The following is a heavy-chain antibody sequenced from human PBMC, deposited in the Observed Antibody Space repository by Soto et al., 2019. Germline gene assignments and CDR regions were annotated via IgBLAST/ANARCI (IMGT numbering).Heavy chain of an antibody. CDR3: ATKRPIVLMVYANYFDY. CDR1: GYTFTSYD. Sequence: ASVKVSCKASGYTFTSYDISWVRQAPGQGLEWMGWISAYNGETIYAQKFQGRVTMTEDTSTDTAYMELSSLRSEDTAVYYCATKRPIVLMVYANYFDYWGQGTLVTVSS. D-gene: IGHD2-8*01. CDR2: ISAYNGET. J-gene: IGHJ4*02. V-gene: IGHV1-18*01.